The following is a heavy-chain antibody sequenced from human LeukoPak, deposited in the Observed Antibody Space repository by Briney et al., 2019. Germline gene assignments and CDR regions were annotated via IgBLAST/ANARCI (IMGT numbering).Heavy chain of an antibody. CDR1: GFTFSSYS. D-gene: IGHD5-24*01. CDR3: AAGYNSGLAY. Sequence: NPGGSLRLXCAASGFTFSSYSMKWVRQAPGKGLEWVSSISSSSSYIYYADSVKGRFTISRDNAKNSLYLQMNSLRAEDTAVYYCAAGYNSGLAYWGQGTLVTVSS. V-gene: IGHV3-21*01. CDR2: ISSSSSYI. J-gene: IGHJ4*02.